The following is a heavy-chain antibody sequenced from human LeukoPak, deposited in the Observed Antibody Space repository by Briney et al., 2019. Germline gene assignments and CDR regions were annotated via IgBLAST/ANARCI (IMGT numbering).Heavy chain of an antibody. CDR3: AELGITMIGGV. CDR1: GFTFTSYW. V-gene: IGHV3-7*01. J-gene: IGHJ6*04. D-gene: IGHD3-10*02. Sequence: GGSLRLSCAASGFTFTSYWMTWVRQAPGKGLEWLTNINEDGSVKHYVDSVRGRFTISRHNAKNSLYLQMNSLRAEDTAVYYCAELGITMIGGVWGKGTTVTISS. CDR2: INEDGSVK.